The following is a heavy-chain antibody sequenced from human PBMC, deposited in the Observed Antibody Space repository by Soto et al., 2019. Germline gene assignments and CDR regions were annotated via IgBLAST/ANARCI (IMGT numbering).Heavy chain of an antibody. D-gene: IGHD6-13*01. Sequence: QVQLQESGPGLVKPSETLSLTCTVSGGSIRSYYWSWIRQPPGKGLEWIGYIYYSGSTNYNPSLKSRVPIPVDTSKNQFSLKLSSVTAADTAVYYCARGPQYRRSWEFDYWGQGTLVTVSS. CDR1: GGSIRSYY. CDR2: IYYSGST. J-gene: IGHJ4*02. CDR3: ARGPQYRRSWEFDY. V-gene: IGHV4-59*01.